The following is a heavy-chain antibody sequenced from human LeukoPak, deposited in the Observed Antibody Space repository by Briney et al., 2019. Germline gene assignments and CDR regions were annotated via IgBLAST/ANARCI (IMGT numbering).Heavy chain of an antibody. CDR3: ARVRYYDSSGYHDH. CDR2: INSDGTTT. V-gene: IGHV3-74*01. CDR1: GFTFSNYW. Sequence: GGSLRLSCGASGFTFSNYWMHWVRQAPGEGLVWVSHINSDGTTTGYADSVKGRFTISRDNAKNSLYLQMNSLRAEDTAVYYCARVRYYDSSGYHDHWGQGTLVTVSS. J-gene: IGHJ5*02. D-gene: IGHD3-22*01.